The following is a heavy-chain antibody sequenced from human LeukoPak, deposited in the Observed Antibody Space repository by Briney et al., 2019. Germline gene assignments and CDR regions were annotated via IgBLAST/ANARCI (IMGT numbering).Heavy chain of an antibody. CDR3: ARHIEGDSGYDSDDY. D-gene: IGHD5-12*01. CDR1: GYSFTSYW. J-gene: IGHJ4*02. CDR2: IYPGDADT. Sequence: HGESLKTPGKGSGYSFTSYWIGWVRQLPGKGLEWIGIIYPGDADTRYTPSFQGQVTISADKSISTAYLRSSSLKPSDTAMYYCARHIEGDSGYDSDDYWGQGSLVTVSS. V-gene: IGHV5-51*01.